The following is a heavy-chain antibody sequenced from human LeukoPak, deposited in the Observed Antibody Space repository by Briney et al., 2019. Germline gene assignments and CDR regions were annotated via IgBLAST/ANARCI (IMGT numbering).Heavy chain of an antibody. Sequence: EASVKVSCTASGGTFSSYTISWVRQAPGQGLEWMGRIIPILGIANYAQKFQGRVTITADKSTSTAYMELSSLRSEDTAVYYCARDRVDYYYDSSGGAAFDIWGQGTMVTVSS. CDR3: ARDRVDYYYDSSGGAAFDI. D-gene: IGHD3-22*01. CDR2: IIPILGIA. J-gene: IGHJ3*02. V-gene: IGHV1-69*04. CDR1: GGTFSSYT.